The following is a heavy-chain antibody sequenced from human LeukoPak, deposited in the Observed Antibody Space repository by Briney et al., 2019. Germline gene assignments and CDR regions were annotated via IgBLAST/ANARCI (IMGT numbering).Heavy chain of an antibody. Sequence: SGTLSLTCAVSGGSISSSNWWSWVRQPPGKGLEWIGEIYHSGSTNYNPSLKSRVTISVDKSKNQFSLKLSSVTAADTAVYYCARGIAVAGSYGYYYMDVWGKGTTVTVSS. J-gene: IGHJ6*03. CDR3: ARGIAVAGSYGYYYMDV. CDR2: IYHSGST. D-gene: IGHD6-19*01. CDR1: GGSISSSNW. V-gene: IGHV4-4*02.